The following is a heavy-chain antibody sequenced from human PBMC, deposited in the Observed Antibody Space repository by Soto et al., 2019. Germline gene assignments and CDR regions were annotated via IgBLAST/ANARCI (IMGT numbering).Heavy chain of an antibody. J-gene: IGHJ6*03. CDR3: ARANKSITIFGVQYMNV. Sequence: SETLSLTCTVSGGSISSSSYYWGWIRQPPGKGLEWIGSIYYSGSTYYNPSLKSRVTISVDTSKNQFSLKLSSVTAADTAVYYCARANKSITIFGVQYMNVWGKGTTVTVSS. CDR1: GGSISSSSYY. D-gene: IGHD3-3*01. V-gene: IGHV4-39*01. CDR2: IYYSGST.